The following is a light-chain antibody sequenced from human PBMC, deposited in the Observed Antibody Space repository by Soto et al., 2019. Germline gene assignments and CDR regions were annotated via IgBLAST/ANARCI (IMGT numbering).Light chain of an antibody. CDR2: DLS. CDR1: SSDVGGYNY. Sequence: QSVLTQPASVSESPGQSITISCTGTSSDVGGYNYVSWYQQHPGKATKLMIYDLSNRPSGVSNRFSGSKSGNTASLTISGLQTEDEADYYCSSYTSSTFFVFGTGTKVTV. V-gene: IGLV2-14*03. CDR3: SSYTSSTFFV. J-gene: IGLJ1*01.